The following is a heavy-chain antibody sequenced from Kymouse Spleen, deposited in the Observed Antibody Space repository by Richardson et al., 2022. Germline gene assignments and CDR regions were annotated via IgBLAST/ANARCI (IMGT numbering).Heavy chain of an antibody. CDR3: ARARYCTNGVCYKGDYYYGMDV. J-gene: IGHJ6*02. Sequence: EVQLVESGGGVVRPGGSLRLSCAASGFTFDDYGMSWVRQAPGKGLEWVSGINWNGGSTGYADSVKGRFTISRDNAKNSLYLQMNSLRAEDTALYYCARARYCTNGVCYKGDYYYGMDVWGQGTTVTVSS. D-gene: IGHD2-8*01. V-gene: IGHV3-20*d01. CDR2: INWNGGST. CDR1: GFTFDDYG.